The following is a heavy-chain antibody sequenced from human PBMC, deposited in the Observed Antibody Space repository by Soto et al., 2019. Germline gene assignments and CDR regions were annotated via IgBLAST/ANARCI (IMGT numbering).Heavy chain of an antibody. CDR1: GGSISSGGYY. V-gene: IGHV4-31*03. D-gene: IGHD4-17*01. CDR3: ARGEGTVNTFDY. Sequence: QVQLQESGPGLVKPSQTLSLTCTVSGGSISSGGYYWSWIRQHPGKGLEWIGYIYYSGSPYYNPSLKSRVTIPVDTSKNQFSLKLSSVTAADTAVYYCARGEGTVNTFDYWGQGTLVTVSS. CDR2: IYYSGSP. J-gene: IGHJ4*02.